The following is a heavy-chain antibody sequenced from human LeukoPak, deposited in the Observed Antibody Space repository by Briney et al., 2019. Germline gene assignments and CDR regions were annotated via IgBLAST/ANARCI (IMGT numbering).Heavy chain of an antibody. CDR3: ARDPDSYGYLYYFDS. J-gene: IGHJ4*02. V-gene: IGHV1-3*01. Sequence: GASVKVSCKASGYTFSNYAMHWVRQAPGQRLEWMGWINAGNGNTKYSQKFQGRVTITRDTSASTAYMELSSLRSEDTAAYYCARDPDSYGYLYYFDSWGQGTLVTVSS. CDR2: INAGNGNT. CDR1: GYTFSNYA. D-gene: IGHD5-18*01.